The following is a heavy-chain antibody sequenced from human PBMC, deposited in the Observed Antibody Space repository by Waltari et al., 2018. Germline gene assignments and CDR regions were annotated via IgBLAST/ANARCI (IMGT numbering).Heavy chain of an antibody. CDR3: AREVGGSSWSTTPRGDAFDI. Sequence: QLQLRESGPGLLKPSETLSLTCSVSGDSIGSAYYYWGWIRQAPGKGREGMGSIYFAGSTYYNPSLKSRLTISVDTSKNQCSLRLSSVTAADTAVYYCAREVGGSSWSTTPRGDAFDIWGQGTMVTVSS. V-gene: IGHV4-39*07. CDR2: IYFAGST. J-gene: IGHJ3*02. D-gene: IGHD6-13*01. CDR1: GDSIGSAYYY.